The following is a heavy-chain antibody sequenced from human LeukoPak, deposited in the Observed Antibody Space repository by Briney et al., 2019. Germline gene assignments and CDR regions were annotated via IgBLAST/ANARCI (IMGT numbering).Heavy chain of an antibody. V-gene: IGHV3-23*01. Sequence: GGSLRLSCAASGFTFSSYAMSWVRQAPGKGLEWVSGISASGGSTYYADSVKGRFTISRDNSKNTLYLQMNSLRAEDTAVYYCARADTSEPYYYYYMDVWGKGTTVTVSS. J-gene: IGHJ6*03. CDR1: GFTFSSYA. CDR2: ISASGGST. CDR3: ARADTSEPYYYYYMDV.